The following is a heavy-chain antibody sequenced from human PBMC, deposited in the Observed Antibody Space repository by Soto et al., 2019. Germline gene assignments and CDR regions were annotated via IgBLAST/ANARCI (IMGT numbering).Heavy chain of an antibody. J-gene: IGHJ3*01. D-gene: IGHD4-17*01. CDR3: ARDLRGHYGP. CDR1: GFNFRNFN. V-gene: IGHV3-21*06. Sequence: GGSLRLSCEGSGFNFRNFNIIWVRQAPGKGLEWVSSVSGSSSYIYYADSVKGRFTVSRDNANNLVFLQMNGLRPEDTAMYYCARDLRGHYGPWGQGTMVTVSS. CDR2: VSGSSSYI.